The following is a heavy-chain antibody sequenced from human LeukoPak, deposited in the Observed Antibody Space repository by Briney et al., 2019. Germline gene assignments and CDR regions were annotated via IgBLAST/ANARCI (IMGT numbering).Heavy chain of an antibody. V-gene: IGHV4-34*01. Sequence: SETLSLTCAVYGGSFSGYYWSWIRQPPGKGLEWIGHIYYSGSTYYNPSLKSRVTTSVDTSKNQFSLKLSSVTAADTAVYYCARGSLQFGELYYFDYWGQGTLVTVSS. CDR1: GGSFSGYY. D-gene: IGHD3-10*01. CDR2: IYYSGST. CDR3: ARGSLQFGELYYFDY. J-gene: IGHJ4*02.